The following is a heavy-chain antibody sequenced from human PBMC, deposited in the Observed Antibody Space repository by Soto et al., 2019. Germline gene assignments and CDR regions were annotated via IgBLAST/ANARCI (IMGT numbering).Heavy chain of an antibody. CDR2: MLYSGLT. CDR1: GYSVSSSDYY. D-gene: IGHD2-15*01. J-gene: IGHJ6*02. V-gene: IGHV4-39*01. CDR3: APLSVSLSGPYGIHV. Sequence: SETLSLTCSVSGYSVSSSDYYWPWIRQPPGKGLEWIGSMLYSGLTYYNPSLKSRVTLSVDTSKNQFSVRLNSVTASDTAVYYGAPLSVSLSGPYGIHVWGQGTTVTVSS.